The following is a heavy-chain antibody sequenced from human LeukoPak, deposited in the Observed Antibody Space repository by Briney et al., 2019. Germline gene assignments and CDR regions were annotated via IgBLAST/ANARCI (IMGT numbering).Heavy chain of an antibody. CDR3: TRKYFDL. V-gene: IGHV3-7*01. CDR2: INKDGGGK. D-gene: IGHD2/OR15-2a*01. J-gene: IGHJ4*02. Sequence: GGSLRLSCAASGFTFSSYWMSWVRQAPGKGLEWVANINKDGGGKYYVDSVKGRFTISRDNAKNSLYLQMNSLRAEDTAVYYCTRKYFDLWGQGTLVTVSS. CDR1: GFTFSSYW.